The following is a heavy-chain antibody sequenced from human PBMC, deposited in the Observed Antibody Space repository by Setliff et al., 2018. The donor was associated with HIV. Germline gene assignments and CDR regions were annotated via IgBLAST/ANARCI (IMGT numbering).Heavy chain of an antibody. J-gene: IGHJ4*02. D-gene: IGHD3-22*01. CDR2: IVPILGIA. CDR3: ARGADYYDSSGYPDY. Sequence: SVKVSCKASGGTFSSYAISWVRQAPGQGLEWMGGIVPILGIANYAQKFQGRVTITTDESTSTAYMELSSLRSEDTAVYYCARGADYYDSSGYPDYWGQGTLVTVSS. CDR1: GGTFSSYA. V-gene: IGHV1-69*10.